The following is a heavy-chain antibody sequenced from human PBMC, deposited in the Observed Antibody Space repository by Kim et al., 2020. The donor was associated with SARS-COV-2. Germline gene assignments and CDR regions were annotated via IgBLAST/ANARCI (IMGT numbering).Heavy chain of an antibody. CDR2: IWYDGSNK. CDR1: GFTFSSYG. Sequence: GGSLRLSCAASGFTFSSYGMHWVRQAPGKGLEWVAVIWYDGSNKYYADSVKGRFTISRDNSKNTLYLQMNSLRAEDTAVYYCARDGGIAAAGGLDYWGQGTLVTVSS. V-gene: IGHV3-33*01. J-gene: IGHJ4*02. CDR3: ARDGGIAAAGGLDY. D-gene: IGHD6-13*01.